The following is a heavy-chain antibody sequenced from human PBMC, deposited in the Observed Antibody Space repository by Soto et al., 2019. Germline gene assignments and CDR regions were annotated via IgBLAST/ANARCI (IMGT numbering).Heavy chain of an antibody. J-gene: IGHJ6*03. CDR1: GGSISSYY. CDR3: ARYVVVAASNYDYMDV. D-gene: IGHD2-15*01. Sequence: PSETLSLTCTVSGGSISSYYWSWIRQPPGKGLEWIGYIYYSGSTNYNPSLKSRVTISVDTSKNQFSLKLSSVTAADTAVYYCARYVVVAASNYDYMDVWGKGTTVT. V-gene: IGHV4-59*01. CDR2: IYYSGST.